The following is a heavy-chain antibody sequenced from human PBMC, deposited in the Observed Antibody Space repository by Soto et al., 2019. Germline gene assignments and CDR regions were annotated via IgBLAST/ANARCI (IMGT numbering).Heavy chain of an antibody. Sequence: QVQLVQSGAEVKKPGSSVKVSCKASGGTFSSYAISWVRQAPGQGLEWMGGIIPIFGTANYAQKFQGRVTITADESTSKAYMELSSLRSEDTAVYYCARGGAMTVATINNWFDPWGQGTLVTVSS. J-gene: IGHJ5*02. CDR2: IIPIFGTA. D-gene: IGHD5-12*01. CDR3: ARGGAMTVATINNWFDP. V-gene: IGHV1-69*01. CDR1: GGTFSSYA.